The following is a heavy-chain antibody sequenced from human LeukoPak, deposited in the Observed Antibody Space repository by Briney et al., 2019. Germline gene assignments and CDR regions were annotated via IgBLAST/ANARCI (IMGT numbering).Heavy chain of an antibody. Sequence: GGSLRLSCAASGFTFSSYWMSWVRQAPGKGLEWVSAISGSGGSTYYADSVKGRFTISRDNSKNTLYLQMNSLRAEDTAVYYCAKSGYSYGYPDWGQGTLVTVSS. V-gene: IGHV3-23*01. D-gene: IGHD5-18*01. CDR3: AKSGYSYGYPD. CDR1: GFTFSSYW. J-gene: IGHJ4*02. CDR2: ISGSGGST.